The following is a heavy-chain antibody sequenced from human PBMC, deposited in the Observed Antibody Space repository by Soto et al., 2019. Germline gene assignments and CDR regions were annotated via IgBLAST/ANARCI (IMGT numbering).Heavy chain of an antibody. V-gene: IGHV2-70*11. D-gene: IGHD2-15*01. J-gene: IGHJ4*02. Sequence: GSGPTLVNPTQTLTLTCTFSGFSLSTSGMCVSWIRQPPGKALEWLARIDWDDDKYYSTSLKTRLTISKDTSKNQVVLTMTNMDPVDTAAYYCARMRAVVTNPPFDYWGQGTLVTVSS. CDR3: ARMRAVVTNPPFDY. CDR1: GFSLSTSGMC. CDR2: IDWDDDK.